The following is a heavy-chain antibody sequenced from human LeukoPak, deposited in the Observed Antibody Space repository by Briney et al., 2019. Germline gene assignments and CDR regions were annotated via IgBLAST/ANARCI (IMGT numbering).Heavy chain of an antibody. CDR3: ARGEQLTDAFDI. Sequence: SETLSLTCTVSGGSVSSGSYYWSWIRQPPGKGLEWIGYIYYSGSTNSNPSLKSRVTISVDTPKNQFSLKLSSVTAADTAVYYCARGEQLTDAFDIWGQGTMVTVSS. V-gene: IGHV4-61*01. CDR2: IYYSGST. D-gene: IGHD6-13*01. J-gene: IGHJ3*02. CDR1: GGSVSSGSYY.